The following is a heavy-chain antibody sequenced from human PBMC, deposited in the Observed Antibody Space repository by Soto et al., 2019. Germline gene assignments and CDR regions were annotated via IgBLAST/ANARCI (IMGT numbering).Heavy chain of an antibody. D-gene: IGHD1-26*01. J-gene: IGHJ4*02. CDR1: GFTFSSYW. V-gene: IGHV3-74*01. Sequence: EVQLVESGGGLVQPGGSLRLSCAASGFTFSSYWMHWVRQAPGKGLVWVSRINSDGSRTSYADSVKGRFTISRDNAKNTLYLQMSSLRAADTAVYYCARDFGGATTLSWGQGTLVTVSS. CDR2: INSDGSRT. CDR3: ARDFGGATTLS.